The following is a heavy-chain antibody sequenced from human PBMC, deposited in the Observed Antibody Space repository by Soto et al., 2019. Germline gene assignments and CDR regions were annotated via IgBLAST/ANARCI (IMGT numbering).Heavy chain of an antibody. CDR3: ARLGGYCSTTGCYGCYAMDV. CDR2: IYYSGNT. Sequence: QLQLQESGPGLMKPSETLSLTCTVSGGSISSSNYYWGWIRQPPGKGLEWIGSIYYSGNTYYNPSLKCRFTMSVDTSKNQFSLKLSSVTAADTAVYYCARLGGYCSTTGCYGCYAMDVWGQGTTVTVSS. V-gene: IGHV4-39*01. J-gene: IGHJ6*02. D-gene: IGHD2-2*01. CDR1: GGSISSSNYY.